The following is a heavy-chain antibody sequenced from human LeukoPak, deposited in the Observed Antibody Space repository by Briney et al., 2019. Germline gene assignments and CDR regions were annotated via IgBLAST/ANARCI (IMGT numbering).Heavy chain of an antibody. V-gene: IGHV4-30-4*01. CDR1: GGSISSGDYY. D-gene: IGHD3-10*01. CDR3: ARFRITVDSFDY. J-gene: IGHJ4*02. Sequence: PSQTLSLTCTVSGGSISSGDYYWSWIRRPPGRGLEWIGYIYYSGSTYYNPSLKSRVTISLDTSKNQFSLKLSSVTAADTAVYYCARFRITVDSFDYWGQGTLVTVSS. CDR2: IYYSGST.